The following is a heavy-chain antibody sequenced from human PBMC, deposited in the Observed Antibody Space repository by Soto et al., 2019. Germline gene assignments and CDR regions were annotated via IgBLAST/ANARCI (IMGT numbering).Heavy chain of an antibody. Sequence: VELEQSGAEVKKPGSSVKVSCTTSGDILSGYTFSWERQAPGQGLEWMGRIIPIIGAPFSTQKIQNRVAFTADISTNTVYMDLRSLTSEDTAVYYCARLSVTAEWTRGMDLWGTGMTVTGSS. V-gene: IGHV1-69*08. CDR1: GDILSGYT. CDR3: ARLSVTAEWTRGMDL. CDR2: IIPIIGAP. J-gene: IGHJ6*04. D-gene: IGHD2-8*01.